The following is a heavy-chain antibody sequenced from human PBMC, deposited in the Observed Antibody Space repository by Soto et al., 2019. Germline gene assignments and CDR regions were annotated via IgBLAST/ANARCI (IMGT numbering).Heavy chain of an antibody. J-gene: IGHJ4*02. Sequence: SETLSLTCTVSGGSISSSSYYWGWIRQPPGKGLEWIGSIYYSGSTYYNPSLKSRVTISVDTSKNQLSLKLSSVTAADTAVYYCARLNVWGSYRLDYWGQGTLVTVSS. V-gene: IGHV4-39*01. CDR3: ARLNVWGSYRLDY. D-gene: IGHD3-16*02. CDR1: GGSISSSSYY. CDR2: IYYSGST.